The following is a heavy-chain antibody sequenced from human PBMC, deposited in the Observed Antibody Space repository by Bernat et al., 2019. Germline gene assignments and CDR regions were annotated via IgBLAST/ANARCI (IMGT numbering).Heavy chain of an antibody. CDR1: GFTFSSYG. D-gene: IGHD2/OR15-2a*01. Sequence: QVQLVESGGGVVQPGRSLRLSCAASGFTFSSYGMHWVRQAPGKGLEWVAVISYDGSNKYYADSVKGRFTISRDNSKNTLYLQMNSLRAEDTAVYYCAKDTTSRSSLYGMDVWGQGTTVTVSS. V-gene: IGHV3-30*18. CDR2: ISYDGSNK. CDR3: AKDTTSRSSLYGMDV. J-gene: IGHJ6*02.